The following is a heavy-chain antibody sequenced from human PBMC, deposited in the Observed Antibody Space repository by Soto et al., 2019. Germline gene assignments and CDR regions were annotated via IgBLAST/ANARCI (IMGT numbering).Heavy chain of an antibody. V-gene: IGHV5-10-1*01. Sequence: PGESLKISCNGSGYSFAAYWITWVRQKPGKGLEWMGRIDPSDSQTYYSPSFRGHVTISVTKSITTVFLQWSSLRASDTAMYYCARQIYDSDTGPNFQYYFDSWGQGTPVTSPQ. CDR1: GYSFAAYW. CDR3: ARQIYDSDTGPNFQYYFDS. CDR2: IDPSDSQT. J-gene: IGHJ4*02. D-gene: IGHD3-22*01.